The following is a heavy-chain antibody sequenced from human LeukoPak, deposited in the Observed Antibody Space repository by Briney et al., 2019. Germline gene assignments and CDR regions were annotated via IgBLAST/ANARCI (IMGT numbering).Heavy chain of an antibody. V-gene: IGHV4-34*01. CDR1: GGSFSGYY. Sequence: SETLSLTCAVYGGSFSGYYWSWIRQPPGKGLEWIGEINHSGSTNYNPSLKSRVTISVDTSKNQFSLKLSSVTAADTAVYYCARDHQWLAQKYGMDVWGKGTTVTVSS. CDR3: ARDHQWLAQKYGMDV. D-gene: IGHD6-19*01. CDR2: INHSGST. J-gene: IGHJ6*04.